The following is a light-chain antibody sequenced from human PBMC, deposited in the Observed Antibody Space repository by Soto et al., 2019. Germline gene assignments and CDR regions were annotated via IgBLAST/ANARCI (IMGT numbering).Light chain of an antibody. CDR1: QSISSN. CDR3: QQRSSWPPVT. V-gene: IGKV3-11*01. Sequence: ERVLTQSPATLSLFPGERATLSCRASQSISSNLAWYQQKPGQAPRLLIYDASNRATGIPARFSGSASGTAFTLTISSLELEDFAVYYCQQRSSWPPVTSGHGTRLES. CDR2: DAS. J-gene: IGKJ5*01.